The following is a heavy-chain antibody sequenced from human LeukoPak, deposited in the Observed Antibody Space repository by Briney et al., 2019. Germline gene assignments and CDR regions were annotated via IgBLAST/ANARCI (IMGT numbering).Heavy chain of an antibody. CDR2: ISYDGSNK. V-gene: IGHV3-30*19. CDR1: GFTFSSYG. J-gene: IGHJ6*02. Sequence: GRSLRLSCAASGFTFSSYGMHWVRQAPGKGLEWVAVISYDGSNKYYADSLKGRFTISRDNSKNTLYLQMNSLRAEDTAVYYCARGGYSSGWALGGYYYGMDVWGQGTTVTVSS. CDR3: ARGGYSSGWALGGYYYGMDV. D-gene: IGHD6-19*01.